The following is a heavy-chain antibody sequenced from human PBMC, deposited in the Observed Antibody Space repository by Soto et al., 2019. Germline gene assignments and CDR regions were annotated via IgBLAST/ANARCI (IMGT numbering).Heavy chain of an antibody. CDR2: IYYSGST. J-gene: IGHJ4*02. CDR3: ARDRGSDCLTFDY. D-gene: IGHD2-21*02. CDR1: GGSISSYY. Sequence: QVQLQESGPGLVKPSETLSLTCTVSGGSISSYYWSWIRQPPGKGLEWIGYIYYSGSTNYNPSLKRRVNISVDTSKNQFTLKLTSVTAADTAEYYCARDRGSDCLTFDYWGQGTLVTVSS. V-gene: IGHV4-59*01.